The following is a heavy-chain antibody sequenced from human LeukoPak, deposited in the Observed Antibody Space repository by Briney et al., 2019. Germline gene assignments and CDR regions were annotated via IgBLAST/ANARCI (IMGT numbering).Heavy chain of an antibody. CDR1: GFPFSTCA. CDR2: ISYDETNK. Sequence: GGSLRFSCAASGFPFSTCAMHWVRQAPGKGLEWVAVISYDETNKYYADSVKGRFTISRDNSKNTLYLQMNSLRAEDTAVYYCARDGSVVPAAMRGYFDYWGQGTLVTVSS. J-gene: IGHJ4*02. CDR3: ARDGSVVPAAMRGYFDY. D-gene: IGHD2-2*01. V-gene: IGHV3-30-3*01.